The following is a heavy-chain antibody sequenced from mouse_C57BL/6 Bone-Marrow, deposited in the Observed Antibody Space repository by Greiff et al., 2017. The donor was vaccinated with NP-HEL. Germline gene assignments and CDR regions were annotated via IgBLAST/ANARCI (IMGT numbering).Heavy chain of an antibody. Sequence: EVQVVESGGDLVKPGGSLKLSCAASGFTFSSYGMSWVRQTPDKRLEWVATISSGGSYTYYPDSVKGRFTISRDNAKNTLYLQLSSLKSEDTAMYYCERQKTTHLGLRGQGTLVTVSA. CDR3: ERQKTTHLGL. CDR2: ISSGGSYT. D-gene: IGHD1-1*01. CDR1: GFTFSSYG. J-gene: IGHJ3*01. V-gene: IGHV5-6*01.